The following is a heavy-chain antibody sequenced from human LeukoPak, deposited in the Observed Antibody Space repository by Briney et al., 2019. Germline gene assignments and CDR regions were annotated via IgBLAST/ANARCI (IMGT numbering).Heavy chain of an antibody. J-gene: IGHJ6*03. Sequence: GSLRLSCAASGFTFSDYYMSWIRQPPGQGLQWIGIIYYRGSTYYNPSLKSRVTISVDTSKNQFSLKLSSVTAADTAVYYCAAGGCSGGSCYSSYYYMDVWGKGTTVTVSS. CDR2: IYYRGST. V-gene: IGHV4-59*04. CDR1: GFTFSDYY. CDR3: AAGGCSGGSCYSSYYYMDV. D-gene: IGHD2-15*01.